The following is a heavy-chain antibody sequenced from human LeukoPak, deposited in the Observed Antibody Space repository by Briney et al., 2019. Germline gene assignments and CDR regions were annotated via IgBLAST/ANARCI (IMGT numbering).Heavy chain of an antibody. CDR3: ARDEMGDIVVVVAATPLDY. D-gene: IGHD2-15*01. CDR2: IKQDGSEK. CDR1: GFTFSSYW. J-gene: IGHJ4*02. V-gene: IGHV3-7*01. Sequence: PGGSLRLSCAASGFTFSSYWMSWVRQAPGKGLEWVANIKQDGSEKYYADSVKGRFTIPRDNSKNTLYLQMNSLRAEDTAVYYCARDEMGDIVVVVAATPLDYWGQGTLVTVSS.